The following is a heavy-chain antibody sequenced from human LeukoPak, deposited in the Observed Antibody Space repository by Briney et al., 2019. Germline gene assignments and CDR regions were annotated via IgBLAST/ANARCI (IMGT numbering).Heavy chain of an antibody. CDR1: GYTFTSYG. CDR2: ISAYNGNT. V-gene: IGHV1-18*01. Sequence: ASVKVSCKASGYTFTSYGISWVRQAPGQWLEWMGWISAYNGNTNYAQELQGRVTMTTDTSTSTAYMELRSLRSDDTAVYYCARLPWVVTPTGPAGAFDIWGQGTMVTVSS. D-gene: IGHD4-23*01. CDR3: ARLPWVVTPTGPAGAFDI. J-gene: IGHJ3*02.